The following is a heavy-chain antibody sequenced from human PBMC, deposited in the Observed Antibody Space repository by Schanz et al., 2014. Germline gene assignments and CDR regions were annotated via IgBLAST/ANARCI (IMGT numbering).Heavy chain of an antibody. Sequence: QVQLQESGPGLVKPSETLSLTCTVSDSSITSDYSWGWIRQPPGKGLEWIGSIHQSGNAYYNPSLKSRVAISLGTTTNPFSRGLKSVTAADTAVYYCVRPEITPTGTGVGVDSWGQGTLVTVSS. CDR2: IHQSGNA. CDR1: DSSITSDYS. CDR3: VRPEITPTGTGVGVDS. J-gene: IGHJ4*02. V-gene: IGHV4-38-2*02. D-gene: IGHD1-1*01.